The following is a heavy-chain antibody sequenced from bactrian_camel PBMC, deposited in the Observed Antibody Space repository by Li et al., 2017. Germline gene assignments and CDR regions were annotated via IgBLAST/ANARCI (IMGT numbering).Heavy chain of an antibody. D-gene: IGHD1*01. V-gene: IGHV3-2*01. J-gene: IGHJ4*01. Sequence: VQLVESGGDEVQPGGSLRLSCTPSGFTFSNYYMTWVRQAPGKGLEWVTSIHSDGSNTYYADFVKGRFTISRANTMNTAYLQMDSLKSEDTAQYYCVALAWGFNYWGQGTQVTVS. CDR1: GFTFSNYY. CDR2: IHSDGSNT. CDR3: VALAWGFNY.